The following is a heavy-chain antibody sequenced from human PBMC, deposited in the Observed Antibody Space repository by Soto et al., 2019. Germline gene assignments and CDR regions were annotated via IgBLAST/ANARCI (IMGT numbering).Heavy chain of an antibody. CDR1: GGSISSSSYF. J-gene: IGHJ4*02. CDR2: IYYSGGT. CDR3: AKDYSGNHWIDF. Sequence: SETLSLTCTVSGGSISSSSYFWGWIRQPPGKGLEWIGSIYYSGGTYYNPSLKSRVTISVDTSKNQFSLKLSSVTAADTAFYYCAKDYSGNHWIDFWGLGTLVTVSS. D-gene: IGHD4-4*01. V-gene: IGHV4-39*01.